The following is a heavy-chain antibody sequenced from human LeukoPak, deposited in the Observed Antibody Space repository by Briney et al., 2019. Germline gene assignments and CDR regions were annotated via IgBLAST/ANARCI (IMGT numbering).Heavy chain of an antibody. CDR1: GFTFSNYA. V-gene: IGHV3-30-3*01. J-gene: IGHJ6*02. D-gene: IGHD5-18*01. Sequence: GRSLRLSCAASGFTFSNYAMYWVRQAPGKGLEWVAVISYDGSNKYYADSVKGRFTISRDNSKNTLYLQMNSLRAEDTAVYYCARDLAYSYTYYYYYYGMDVWGQGTTVTVSS. CDR2: ISYDGSNK. CDR3: ARDLAYSYTYYYYYYGMDV.